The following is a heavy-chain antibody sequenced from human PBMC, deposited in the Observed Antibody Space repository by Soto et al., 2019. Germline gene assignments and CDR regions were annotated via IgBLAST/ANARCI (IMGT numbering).Heavy chain of an antibody. CDR3: ARGWGYDSTDYYYAY. V-gene: IGHV1-69*01. CDR1: GGSFNRHT. Sequence: QVQLVQSGAEVRKPGSSVRVSCKASGGSFNRHTISWVRQAPGQGLKWMGEIIPIVGTANHAQKFQGRVTIIADESTSTVYMELSSLRSDDTAIYYCARGWGYDSTDYYYAYWGQGTLVIVSS. J-gene: IGHJ4*02. CDR2: IIPIVGTA. D-gene: IGHD3-22*01.